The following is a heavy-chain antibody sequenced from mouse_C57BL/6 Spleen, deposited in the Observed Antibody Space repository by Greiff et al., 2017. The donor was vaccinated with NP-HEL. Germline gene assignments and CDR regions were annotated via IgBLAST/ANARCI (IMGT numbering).Heavy chain of an antibody. Sequence: EVKLVESGGGLVQPGGSLSLSCAASGFTFTDYYMSWVRQPPGKALEWLGFIRNKANGYTTEYSASVKGRFTISRDNSQSILYLQMNALRAEDSATYYCARYIRGGAIDYWGQGTSVTVSS. CDR2: IRNKANGYTT. V-gene: IGHV7-3*01. J-gene: IGHJ4*01. CDR1: GFTFTDYY. CDR3: ARYIRGGAIDY.